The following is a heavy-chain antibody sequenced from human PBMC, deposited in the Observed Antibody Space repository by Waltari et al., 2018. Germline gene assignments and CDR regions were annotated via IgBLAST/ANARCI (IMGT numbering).Heavy chain of an antibody. Sequence: QVQLQESGPGLVKPSDTLSLTCTVSGGSISSYYWSWIRQPPGKGLEWIGYIYYSGRTNNNPSLKSRVTITVETSKNQFSLKLSSVTAADTDVYYCARVMAYYDSSGYYYRWFDPWGQGTLVTVSS. CDR2: IYYSGRT. CDR3: ARVMAYYDSSGYYYRWFDP. D-gene: IGHD3-22*01. J-gene: IGHJ5*02. V-gene: IGHV4-59*01. CDR1: GGSISSYY.